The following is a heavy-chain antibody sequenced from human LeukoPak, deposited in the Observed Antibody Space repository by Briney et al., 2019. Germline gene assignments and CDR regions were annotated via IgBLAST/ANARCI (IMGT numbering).Heavy chain of an antibody. J-gene: IGHJ3*02. CDR2: IYTSGST. CDR1: GGSISSYY. Sequence: SSETLSLTYTVSGGSISSYYWSWIRQPAGKGLEWIGRIYTSGSTNYNPSLKSRVTMSVDTSKNQFSLKLSSVTAADTAVYYCARDAALYYYDSSGYRTSDAFDIWGQGTMVTVSS. D-gene: IGHD3-22*01. CDR3: ARDAALYYYDSSGYRTSDAFDI. V-gene: IGHV4-4*07.